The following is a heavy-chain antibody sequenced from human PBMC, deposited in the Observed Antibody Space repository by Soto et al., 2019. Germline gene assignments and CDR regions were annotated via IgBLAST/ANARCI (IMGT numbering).Heavy chain of an antibody. CDR3: ARFPPRHYDSSGLRDY. CDR1: GGSISSYY. V-gene: IGHV4-59*01. J-gene: IGHJ4*02. Sequence: SETLSLTCTVSGGSISSYYWSWIRLPPGKGLEWSGYIYYSVSTNYNPSLKSRVTISVDTSKNQFSLKLSSVTAADTAVYYCARFPPRHYDSSGLRDYGGQGTLVTVS. CDR2: IYYSVST. D-gene: IGHD3-22*01.